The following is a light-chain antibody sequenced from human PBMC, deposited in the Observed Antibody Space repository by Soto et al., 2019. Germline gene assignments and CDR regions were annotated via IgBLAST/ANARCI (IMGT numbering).Light chain of an antibody. CDR3: QQSYSTLWT. Sequence: DHQITQCPSSLSASVGDRVTITCRASQSISSYLNWYQQKPGKAPKLLIYAASSLQSGVPSRFSGSGSGTDFTLTISSLQPEDFATYYCQQSYSTLWTFGQGTKVDI. CDR2: AAS. J-gene: IGKJ1*01. V-gene: IGKV1-39*01. CDR1: QSISSY.